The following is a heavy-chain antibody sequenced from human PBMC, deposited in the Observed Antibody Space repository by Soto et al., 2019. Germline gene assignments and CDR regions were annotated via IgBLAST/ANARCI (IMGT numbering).Heavy chain of an antibody. Sequence: ASVKVSCKASGYTFTGYYMHWVRQAPGQGLEWMGWINPNSGGTNYAQKFQGRVTMTRDTSISTAYMQLSRLRSDDTAVYYCARGSHTVMGRNYYYGMDVWGQGTTVTVSS. V-gene: IGHV1-2*02. D-gene: IGHD5-18*01. CDR2: INPNSGGT. J-gene: IGHJ6*02. CDR3: ARGSHTVMGRNYYYGMDV. CDR1: GYTFTGYY.